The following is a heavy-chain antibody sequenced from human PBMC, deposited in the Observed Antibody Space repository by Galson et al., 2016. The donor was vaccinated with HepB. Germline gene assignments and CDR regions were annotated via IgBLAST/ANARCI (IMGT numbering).Heavy chain of an antibody. D-gene: IGHD6-19*01. Sequence: SLRLSCAASGFTFSSYAMGWVRQAPGKGLEWVSSISGSGGSTYYADSVKGRFSISRDNSKNTLYRQMNSLSAEDTALYYCVKDTAGSGWFRYWYFDLLGRGTLVTVSS. CDR3: VKDTAGSGWFRYWYFDL. V-gene: IGHV3-23*01. J-gene: IGHJ2*01. CDR1: GFTFSSYA. CDR2: ISGSGGST.